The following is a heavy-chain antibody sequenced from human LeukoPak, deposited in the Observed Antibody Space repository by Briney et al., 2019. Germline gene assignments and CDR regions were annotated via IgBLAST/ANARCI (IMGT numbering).Heavy chain of an antibody. Sequence: GVSLRLSCAASGFTFSSYAMSWVRQAPGKGLEWVSAISGSGGSTYYADSVKGRFTISRDNSKNTLYLQMNSLRAEDTAVYYCAKVSVIVVVVAANDYWGQGTLVTVPS. CDR3: AKVSVIVVVVAANDY. V-gene: IGHV3-23*01. J-gene: IGHJ4*02. CDR1: GFTFSSYA. CDR2: ISGSGGST. D-gene: IGHD2-15*01.